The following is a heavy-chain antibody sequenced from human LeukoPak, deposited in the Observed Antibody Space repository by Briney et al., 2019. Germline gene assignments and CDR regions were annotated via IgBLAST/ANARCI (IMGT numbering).Heavy chain of an antibody. V-gene: IGHV6-1*01. CDR1: GDSVSSNSAT. D-gene: IGHD3-22*01. CDR3: ARRGHSSGYYFFDY. J-gene: IGHJ4*02. Sequence: SQTLSLTCAISGDSVSSNSATWNWIRQSPLRGLEWLGRTYYRSQWNNDYAASVKSRIDINPETSKNQFSLQLNSVTPEDTAVYYCARRGHSSGYYFFDYWGQGTLVTVSS. CDR2: TYYRSQWNN.